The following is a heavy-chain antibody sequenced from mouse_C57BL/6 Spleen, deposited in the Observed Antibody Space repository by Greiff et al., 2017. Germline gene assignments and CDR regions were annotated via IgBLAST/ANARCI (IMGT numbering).Heavy chain of an antibody. J-gene: IGHJ4*01. Sequence: DVKLVESGGGLVQPKGSLKLSCAASGFSFNTYAMNWVRQAPGKGLEWVARIRSKSNNYATYYADSVKDRFTISRDDSESMLYLQMNNLKTEDTAMYYCVRQRDPYYAMDYWGQGTSVTVSS. CDR2: IRSKSNNYAT. CDR3: VRQRDPYYAMDY. CDR1: GFSFNTYA. V-gene: IGHV10-1*01.